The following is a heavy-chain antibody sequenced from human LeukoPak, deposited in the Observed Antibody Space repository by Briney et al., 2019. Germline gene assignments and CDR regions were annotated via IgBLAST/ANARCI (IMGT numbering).Heavy chain of an antibody. Sequence: GGSLRLACTASGFTLGDYLVSWVRQARGRGLEWIGFIIGRTTKYAGSVKGRLTPSRDHSTRIAYLQMNSLTTEQTAVYYRSRGSGWLSVYWGEGTLVTVSS. V-gene: IGHV3-49*04. CDR2: IIGRTT. D-gene: IGHD6-19*01. CDR1: GFTLGDYL. CDR3: SRGSGWLSVY. J-gene: IGHJ4*02.